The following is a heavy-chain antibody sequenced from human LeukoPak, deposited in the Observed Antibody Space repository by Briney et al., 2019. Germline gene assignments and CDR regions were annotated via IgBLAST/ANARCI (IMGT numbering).Heavy chain of an antibody. Sequence: SETLSLTCTVSGGSISSYYWSWIRQPPGKGLEWIGYVYYSGSTNYNPSLKSRVTISVDTSKNQFSPKLSSVTAADTAVYYCARGTGTAVYWGQGTLVTVSS. V-gene: IGHV4-59*01. CDR1: GGSISSYY. CDR3: ARGTGTAVY. CDR2: VYYSGST. D-gene: IGHD6-19*01. J-gene: IGHJ4*02.